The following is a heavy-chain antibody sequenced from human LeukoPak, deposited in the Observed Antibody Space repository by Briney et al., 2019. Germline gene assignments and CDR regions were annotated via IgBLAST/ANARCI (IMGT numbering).Heavy chain of an antibody. D-gene: IGHD2-8*01. CDR2: IYPGDSDT. J-gene: IGHJ4*02. Sequence: GASLQISCKGSGYPFTGYWIVWVRQVSGKGLEWMGIIYPGDSDTRYSPSFQGQVTISADKSISTAYLQWSSLKASDTAMYYCARRMGHASDYWGQGTLVTVSS. V-gene: IGHV5-51*01. CDR1: GYPFTGYW. CDR3: ARRMGHASDY.